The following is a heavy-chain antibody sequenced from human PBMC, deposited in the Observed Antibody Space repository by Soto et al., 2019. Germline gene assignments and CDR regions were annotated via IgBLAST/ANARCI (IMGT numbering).Heavy chain of an antibody. V-gene: IGHV3-13*01. CDR1: GFTFSSYD. D-gene: IGHD2-15*01. CDR3: ARSYCSGGSCYAAFDI. Sequence: GGSLRLSCAASGFTFSSYDMHWVRQATGKGLEWVSAIGTAGDTYYPGSVKGRFTISRENAKNSLYLQMNSLRAGDTAVYYCARSYCSGGSCYAAFDIWGQGTMVTVS. J-gene: IGHJ3*02. CDR2: IGTAGDT.